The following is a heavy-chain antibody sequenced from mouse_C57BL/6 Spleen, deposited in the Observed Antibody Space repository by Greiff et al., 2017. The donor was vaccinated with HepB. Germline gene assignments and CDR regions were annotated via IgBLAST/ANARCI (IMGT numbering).Heavy chain of an antibody. V-gene: IGHV1-26*01. J-gene: IGHJ2*01. D-gene: IGHD4-1*01. CDR3: ARRGGLSWDFDY. CDR1: GYTFTDYY. Sequence: EVQLQQSGPELVKPGASVKISCKASGYTFTDYYMNWVKQSHGKSLEWIGDINPNNGGTSYKQKFKGKATLTVDKSSSTAYMELRSLTSEDSAVYYCARRGGLSWDFDYWGQGTTLTVSS. CDR2: INPNNGGT.